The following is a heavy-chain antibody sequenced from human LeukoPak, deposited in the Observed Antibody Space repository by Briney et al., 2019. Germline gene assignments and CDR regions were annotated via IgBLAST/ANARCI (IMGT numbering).Heavy chain of an antibody. CDR1: GFTFSSYT. CDR3: AKDYCRAGSCYGYFDY. J-gene: IGHJ4*02. CDR2: ISHDEANT. V-gene: IGHV3-30*18. D-gene: IGHD2-15*01. Sequence: GGSLRLSCAASGFTFSSYTMHWVRQAPGKGLEWVAVISHDEANTYYADSVKGRFTISRDNSKNTLNLQIDSLRAADTAVYYCAKDYCRAGSCYGYFDYWGQGTLVTVSS.